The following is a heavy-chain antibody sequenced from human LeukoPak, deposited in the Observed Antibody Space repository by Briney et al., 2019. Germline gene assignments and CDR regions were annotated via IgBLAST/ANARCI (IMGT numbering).Heavy chain of an antibody. J-gene: IGHJ4*02. V-gene: IGHV3-7*05. CDR1: VCTFSSHL. D-gene: IGHD3-16*01. Sequence: GGSVRLSCAACVCTFSSHLMNWLRQAPGKGLEWVANINQDGSEKYYVDSVKGRFTISRDNAKNSLYLQMNSLRAEDTAVYYCARDATPDGIIFDYWGQGTLVTVSS. CDR3: ARDATPDGIIFDY. CDR2: INQDGSEK.